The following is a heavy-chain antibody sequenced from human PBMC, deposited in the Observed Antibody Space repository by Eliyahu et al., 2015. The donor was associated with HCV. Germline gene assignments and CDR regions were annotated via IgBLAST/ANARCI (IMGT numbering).Heavy chain of an antibody. V-gene: IGHV1-2*02. J-gene: IGHJ5*02. CDR2: INPNSGGT. CDR3: ARGQDYYDSSGSQRS. D-gene: IGHD3-22*01. Sequence: QVQLVQSGAEVKKPGASVKVSCKASGYTFTGYYMHWVRQAPGQGLEWMGWINPNSGGTNYAQKFQGRVTMTRDTSISTAYMELSRLRSDDTAVYYCARGQDYYDSSGSQRSWGQGTLVTVSS. CDR1: GYTFTGYY.